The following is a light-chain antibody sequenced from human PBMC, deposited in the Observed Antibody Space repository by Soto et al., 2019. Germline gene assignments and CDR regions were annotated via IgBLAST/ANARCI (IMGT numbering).Light chain of an antibody. CDR3: TSYTRSSTWV. J-gene: IGLJ3*02. V-gene: IGLV2-14*01. CDR1: TSDVGAYNY. Sequence: QSALTQPASVSGSPGQSITISCTGTTSDVGAYNYVSWYQQHPGKAPKLMIYEVSNRPSGVSNRFSGSKSGNTASLTISGLQAEDEANYYCTSYTRSSTWVFGEGTKLTVL. CDR2: EVS.